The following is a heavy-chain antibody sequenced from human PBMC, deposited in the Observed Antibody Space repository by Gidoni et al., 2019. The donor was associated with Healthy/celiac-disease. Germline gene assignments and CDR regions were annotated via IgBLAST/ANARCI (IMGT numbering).Heavy chain of an antibody. D-gene: IGHD3-3*01. CDR3: AKGGPQPANTIFGVVISYFDY. CDR2: ISGSGGST. Sequence: EVQLLESGGGLVQPGGSLRLSCAASGFTFSSYAMSWVRQAPGKGLEWVSAISGSGGSTYYADSVKGRFTISRDNSKNTLYLQMNSLRAEDTAVYYCAKGGPQPANTIFGVVISYFDYWGQGTLVTVSS. CDR1: GFTFSSYA. J-gene: IGHJ4*02. V-gene: IGHV3-23*01.